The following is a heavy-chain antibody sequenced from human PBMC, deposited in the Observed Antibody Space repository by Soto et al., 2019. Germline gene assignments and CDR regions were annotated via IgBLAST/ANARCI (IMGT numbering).Heavy chain of an antibody. Sequence: SETLSLTCTVSGGSVSSGSYYWSWIRQPPGKGLEWVGYIYYSGSTNYNPSLKRRVTISVDTSKNQFSLKLSSVTAADTAVYYCAREVFWDTYYYNGMDVWGQGTTVTVSS. CDR2: IYYSGST. V-gene: IGHV4-61*01. J-gene: IGHJ6*02. D-gene: IGHD3-10*02. CDR1: GGSVSSGSYY. CDR3: AREVFWDTYYYNGMDV.